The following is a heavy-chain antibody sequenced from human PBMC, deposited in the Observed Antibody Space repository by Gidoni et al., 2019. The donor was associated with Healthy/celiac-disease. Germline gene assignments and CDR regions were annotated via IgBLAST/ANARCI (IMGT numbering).Heavy chain of an antibody. D-gene: IGHD3-3*01. CDR1: GGSLSGYY. CDR3: ARARGFWSGYYMKNWFDP. V-gene: IGHV4-34*01. J-gene: IGHJ5*02. Sequence: QVQLQQWGAGLLQPSETLPLTCAVYGGSLSGYYWSWVRQPPGKGLKWIGEITHSGSTNYNPSLKSRVTISVDTSKNQFSLKLSSVTAADTAVYYCARARGFWSGYYMKNWFDPWGQGTLVTVSS. CDR2: ITHSGST.